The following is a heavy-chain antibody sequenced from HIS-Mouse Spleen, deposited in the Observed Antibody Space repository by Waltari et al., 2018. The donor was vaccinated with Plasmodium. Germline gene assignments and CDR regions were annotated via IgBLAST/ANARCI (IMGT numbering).Heavy chain of an antibody. CDR1: GFPFDDYA. Sequence: EVQLVESGGGLVQPGRSLRLSCAATGFPFDDYALHWVRQAPGKGLEWVSGISWNSGSIGYADSVKGRFTISRDNAKNSLYLQMNSLRAEDTAVYYCAKSSKGTGDLWDYWGQGTLVTVSS. J-gene: IGHJ4*02. CDR3: AKSSKGTGDLWDY. V-gene: IGHV3-9*01. D-gene: IGHD7-27*01. CDR2: ISWNSGSI.